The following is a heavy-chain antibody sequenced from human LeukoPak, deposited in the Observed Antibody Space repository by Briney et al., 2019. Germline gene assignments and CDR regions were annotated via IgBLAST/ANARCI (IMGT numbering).Heavy chain of an antibody. J-gene: IGHJ4*02. CDR2: IKSKTDGGTT. Sequence: GGSLRLSRAASGFTFSSYVLSWVRQAPGKGLEWVGRIKSKTDGGTTDYAAPVKGRFTISRYDSKNTLYLQMNSLKTEDTAVYYCLRDWYGSGSYWQIRESYFDYWGQGTLVTVSS. V-gene: IGHV3-15*01. CDR3: LRDWYGSGSYWQIRESYFDY. D-gene: IGHD3-10*01. CDR1: GFTFSSYV.